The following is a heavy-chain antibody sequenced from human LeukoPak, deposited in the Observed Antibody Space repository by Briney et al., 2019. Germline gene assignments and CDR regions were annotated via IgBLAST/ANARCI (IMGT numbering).Heavy chain of an antibody. CDR2: INHSGST. J-gene: IGHJ4*02. Sequence: SETLSLTYAVYGGSFSGYYWSWIRQPPGKGLEWIGEINHSGSTNYNPSLKSRVTISVDTSKNQFSLKLSSVTAADTAVYYCARAGGREATRGLFYWGQGTLVTVSS. CDR3: ARAGGREATRGLFY. D-gene: IGHD1-26*01. V-gene: IGHV4-34*01. CDR1: GGSFSGYY.